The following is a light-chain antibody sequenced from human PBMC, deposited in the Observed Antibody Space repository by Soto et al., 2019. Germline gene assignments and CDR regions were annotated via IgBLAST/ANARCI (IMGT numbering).Light chain of an antibody. CDR1: QTVSSTY. V-gene: IGKV3-20*01. CDR2: GAS. CDR3: QQYGRSPPFT. J-gene: IGKJ2*01. Sequence: EIVLTQSPGTLSLSPGERATLSCRASQTVSSTYIAWYQQSPGQPPRLLIYGASSRATGIPDRFSGSGSGXXXTXTISRLEPEDFAVYFCQQYGRSPPFTFGQGTKVEIK.